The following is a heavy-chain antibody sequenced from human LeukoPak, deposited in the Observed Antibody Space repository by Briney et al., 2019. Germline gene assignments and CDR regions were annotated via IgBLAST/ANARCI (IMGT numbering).Heavy chain of an antibody. Sequence: PGGSLRLSCAASGFTLSSYSMNWVRQAPGKGLEWVSSISSSSSYIYYADSVKGRFTISRDNAKNSLYLQMNSLRAEDTAVYYCARDLDLSSGWYGDAFDIWGQGTMVTVSS. CDR2: ISSSSSYI. CDR1: GFTLSSYS. CDR3: ARDLDLSSGWYGDAFDI. J-gene: IGHJ3*02. D-gene: IGHD6-19*01. V-gene: IGHV3-21*01.